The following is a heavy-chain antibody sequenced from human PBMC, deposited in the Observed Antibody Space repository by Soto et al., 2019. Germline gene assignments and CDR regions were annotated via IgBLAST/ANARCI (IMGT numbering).Heavy chain of an antibody. D-gene: IGHD2-2*01. Sequence: GASVKISCKASGGTFSGYTIRWVRQAPGQGLEWMGRIIPILGIANYAQKFQGRVTITADKSTSTAYMELSSLRSVDTAVYYCARSQGSSTSLEIYYYYYYGMDVWGQGTTVTVSS. CDR2: IIPILGIA. J-gene: IGHJ6*02. CDR3: ARSQGSSTSLEIYYYYYYGMDV. V-gene: IGHV1-69*02. CDR1: GGTFSGYT.